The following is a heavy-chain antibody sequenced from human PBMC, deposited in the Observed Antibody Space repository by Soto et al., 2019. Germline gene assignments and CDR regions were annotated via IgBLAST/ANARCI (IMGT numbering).Heavy chain of an antibody. CDR3: ARDLKLKYCSSTSCYGGGWFDP. V-gene: IGHV1-46*03. CDR2: INPSGGST. CDR1: GYTFTSYY. J-gene: IGHJ5*02. Sequence: QVQLVQSGAEVKKPGASVKVSCKASGYTFTSYYMHWVRQAPGQELEWMGIINPSGGSTSYAQKFQGRVTMTRDTSTSTVYMELSSLRSEDTAVYYCARDLKLKYCSSTSCYGGGWFDPWGQGTLVTVSS. D-gene: IGHD2-2*01.